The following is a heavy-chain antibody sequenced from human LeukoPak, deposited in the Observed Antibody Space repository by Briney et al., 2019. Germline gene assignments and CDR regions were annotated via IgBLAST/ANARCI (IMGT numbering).Heavy chain of an antibody. J-gene: IGHJ4*02. CDR1: GFTFSAYK. V-gene: IGHV3-21*01. D-gene: IGHD4-17*01. CDR2: ISRSSSYI. CDR3: ARGGYGDYGVDY. Sequence: GGSLRLSCAASGFTFSAYKMNWVRQAPGKGLEWVSSISRSSSYIYYADSVKGRFTISRDNAKNSLYLQMDSLRAEDTAVYYCARGGYGDYGVDYWGQGNLVTASS.